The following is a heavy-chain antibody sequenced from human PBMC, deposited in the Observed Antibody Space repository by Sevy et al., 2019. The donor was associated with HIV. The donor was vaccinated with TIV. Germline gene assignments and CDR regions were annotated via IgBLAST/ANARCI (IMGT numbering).Heavy chain of an antibody. CDR2: IKKDGSEE. CDR1: GFTFSTYW. V-gene: IGHV3-7*03. CDR3: ARDCSSTSCLWGLDV. J-gene: IGHJ6*02. Sequence: GGSLRLSCAASGFTFSTYWMSWVRQAPGKGLEWVANIKKDGSEEYYVDSVKGRFTISRDNAKNSLHLQMKSLRAEDTAVYYCARDCSSTSCLWGLDVWGQGTTVTVSS. D-gene: IGHD2-2*01.